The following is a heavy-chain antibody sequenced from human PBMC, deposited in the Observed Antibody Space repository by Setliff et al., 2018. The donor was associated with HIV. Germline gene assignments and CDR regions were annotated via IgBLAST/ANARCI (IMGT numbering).Heavy chain of an antibody. J-gene: IGHJ4*02. CDR1: GFTFSSYS. D-gene: IGHD5-12*01. V-gene: IGHV4-59*01. CDR3: AKSSPSIGYISDH. Sequence: SETLSLTCTVSGFTFSSYSMNWVRQAPGKGLEWIGYMYYSGNTNYNPSLKSRVTISVDTSKSQFSLKLNSVTAADTAVYFCAKSSPSIGYISDHWGQGTLVTVSS. CDR2: MYYSGNT.